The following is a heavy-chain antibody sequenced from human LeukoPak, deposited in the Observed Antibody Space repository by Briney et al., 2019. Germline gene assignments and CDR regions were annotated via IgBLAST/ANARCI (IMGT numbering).Heavy chain of an antibody. CDR2: ISSSSSTI. J-gene: IGHJ6*03. CDR1: GFTFSSYS. CDR3: AKDRLYYYYYMDV. V-gene: IGHV3-48*04. Sequence: GGSLRLSCAASGFTFSSYSMNWVRQAPGKGLEWVSYISSSSSTIYYADSVKGRFTISRDNAKNSLYLQMNSLRAEDTAVYYCAKDRLYYYYYMDVWGKGTTVTVSS.